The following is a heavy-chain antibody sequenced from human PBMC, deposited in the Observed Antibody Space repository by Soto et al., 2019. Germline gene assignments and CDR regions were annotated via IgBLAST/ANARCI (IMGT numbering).Heavy chain of an antibody. CDR3: AKDSGGGDYYDSSGYPYAFDI. CDR1: GFTFSSYA. CDR2: ISGSGGST. J-gene: IGHJ3*02. D-gene: IGHD3-22*01. V-gene: IGHV3-23*01. Sequence: EVQLLESGGGLVQPGGSLRLSCAASGFTFSSYAMSWVRQAPGKGLEWVSAISGSGGSTYYADSVKGRFTISRDNSKKPLYLQMNSLRAEDTAVYYCAKDSGGGDYYDSSGYPYAFDIWGQGTMVTVSS.